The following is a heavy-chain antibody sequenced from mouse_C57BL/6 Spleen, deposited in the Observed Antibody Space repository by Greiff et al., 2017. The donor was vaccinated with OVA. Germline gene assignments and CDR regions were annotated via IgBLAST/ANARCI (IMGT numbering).Heavy chain of an antibody. Sequence: QVQLQQPGAELVRPGSSVKLSCKASGYTFTSYWMHWVKQRPIQGLEWIGNIDPSDSETHYNQKFKDKATLTVDKSSSTAYMQLSSLTSEDSAVYYCARSLGDGYRGFAYWGQGTLVTVSA. CDR2: IDPSDSET. V-gene: IGHV1-52*01. D-gene: IGHD2-3*01. CDR1: GYTFTSYW. J-gene: IGHJ3*01. CDR3: ARSLGDGYRGFAY.